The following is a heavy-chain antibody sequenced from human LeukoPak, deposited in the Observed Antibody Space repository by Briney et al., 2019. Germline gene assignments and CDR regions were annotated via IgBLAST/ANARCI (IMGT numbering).Heavy chain of an antibody. CDR3: ARVGIAMVLDY. J-gene: IGHJ4*02. CDR1: GGSISSGSYY. V-gene: IGHV4-61*02. Sequence: PSETLSLTCTVSGGSISSGSYYWSWIRQPAGKGLEWIGRIYTSGSTNYNPSLKSRVTISVDTSKNQFSLKLSSVTAADTAVYYCARVGIAMVLDYWGQGTLVTVSS. D-gene: IGHD5-18*01. CDR2: IYTSGST.